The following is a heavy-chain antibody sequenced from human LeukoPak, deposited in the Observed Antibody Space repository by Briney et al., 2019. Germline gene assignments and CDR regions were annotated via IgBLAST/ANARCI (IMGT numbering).Heavy chain of an antibody. D-gene: IGHD3-3*01. V-gene: IGHV3-33*01. CDR2: LWYDGCKK. CDR1: GFTYSRHG. Sequence: GGSLRLSCAASGFTYSRHGMHWVRQAPRKGLEGGAVLWYDGCKKYYADSVKGRFTISRDNSKNTLYLQMDSLRAEDTAVYYCAVEAIRGPTDGYFHHWGQGTLVTVSS. J-gene: IGHJ1*01. CDR3: AVEAIRGPTDGYFHH.